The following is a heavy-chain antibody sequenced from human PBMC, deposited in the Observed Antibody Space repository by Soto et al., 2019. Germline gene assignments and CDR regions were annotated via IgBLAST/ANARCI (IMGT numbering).Heavy chain of an antibody. J-gene: IGHJ6*03. V-gene: IGHV3-23*01. Sequence: PGGSLRLSCAASGFTFSSYAMSWVRQAPGKGLEWVSAISGSGGSTYYADSVKGRFTISRDNSKNTLYLQMNSLRAEDTAVYYCAKWNVYIWGSQVPPYYYSYMAVWGKGTTVTVSS. CDR3: AKWNVYIWGSQVPPYYYSYMAV. D-gene: IGHD3-16*01. CDR1: GFTFSSYA. CDR2: ISGSGGST.